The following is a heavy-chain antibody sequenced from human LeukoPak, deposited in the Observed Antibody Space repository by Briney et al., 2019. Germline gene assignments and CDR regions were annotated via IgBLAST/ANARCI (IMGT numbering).Heavy chain of an antibody. CDR3: ARGIRRSGWWVK. CDR2: INHSGST. CDR1: GGSISSYS. J-gene: IGHJ4*02. V-gene: IGHV4-34*01. D-gene: IGHD6-19*01. Sequence: SETLSLTCTVSGGSISSYSWSWIRQPPGKGLEWIGEINHSGSTNYNPSLKSRVTISVDTSKNQFSLKLSSVTAADTAVYYCARGIRRSGWWVKWGQGTLVTVSS.